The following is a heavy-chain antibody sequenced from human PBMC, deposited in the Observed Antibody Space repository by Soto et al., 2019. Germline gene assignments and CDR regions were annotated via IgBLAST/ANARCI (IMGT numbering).Heavy chain of an antibody. CDR3: ARSRDRFDY. CDR1: GYTFTIYY. V-gene: IGHV1-46*01. CDR2: INPSGGST. J-gene: IGHJ4*02. Sequence: QVQLVQSGAEVKKPGASVKVSCKASGYTFTIYYMHWVRQAPGQGLEWMGIINPSGGSTSYAQMFQGGVTMTRDTSTSTVYMELSSLRSEDTAIYYCARSRDRFDYWGQGTLVTVSS.